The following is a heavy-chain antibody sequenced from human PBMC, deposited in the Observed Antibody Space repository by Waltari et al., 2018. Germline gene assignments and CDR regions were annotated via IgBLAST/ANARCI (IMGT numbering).Heavy chain of an antibody. CDR1: GSTFSSYA. CDR3: LRPTVTPY. J-gene: IGHJ4*02. V-gene: IGHV3-23*01. D-gene: IGHD2-21*02. CDR2: ITGSGSST. Sequence: EVQLLESGGDRVQPGGSLRLSCVASGSTFSSYAMSWVRQAPGNGLGWVSAITGSGSSTYYADSVKGRFTISRDNSKNTVYLQMDNLRADDTAVYYCLRPTVTPYWGQGTLVTVSS.